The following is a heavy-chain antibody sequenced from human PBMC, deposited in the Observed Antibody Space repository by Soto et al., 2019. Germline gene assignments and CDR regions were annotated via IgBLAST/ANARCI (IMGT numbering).Heavy chain of an antibody. V-gene: IGHV1-69*11. J-gene: IGHJ6*01. CDR2: IIPIIDTT. D-gene: IGHD4-17*01. Sequence: QVQLVQSGAEVKKPGSSVKVSCKASGGTFSNYAISWVRQAPGQGLEWMGWIIPIIDTTKYAQNFQGRVTITADESTSTAHMELSSLRSEDTAVYYCARGPSRVTTGTYYYYGMDVW. CDR3: ARGPSRVTTGTYYYYGMDV. CDR1: GGTFSNYA.